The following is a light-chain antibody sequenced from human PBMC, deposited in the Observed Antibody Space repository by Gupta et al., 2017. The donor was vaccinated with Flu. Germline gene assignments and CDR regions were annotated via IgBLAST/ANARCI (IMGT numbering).Light chain of an antibody. CDR1: GSDVGSSYL. J-gene: IGLJ1*01. CDR2: EAN. V-gene: IGLV2-23*01. CDR3: CSYAHPTTVV. Sequence: QSALTQPAPVSGSPGQSITISCIGTGSDVGSSYLVSWYQQHPDKAPKLMIYEANKRPSGVSNRFSGSKSGNTASLTISGLQAEDEGDYYCCSYAHPTTVVFGTGTNVTVL.